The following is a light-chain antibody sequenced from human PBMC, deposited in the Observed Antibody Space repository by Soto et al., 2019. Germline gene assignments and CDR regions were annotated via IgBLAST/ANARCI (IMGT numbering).Light chain of an antibody. J-gene: IGKJ1*01. CDR1: QGIRSH. CDR3: QQLNSYPWT. CDR2: AAS. Sequence: DIQLTQSPSFLSASVGDRVTITCRASQGIRSHLAWYQQKPGKAPKLLIYAASTLQSGVPSRFSGSGSGTEFTLTISSLQPEDFVTYYCQQLNSYPWTFGQGTKVEIK. V-gene: IGKV1-9*01.